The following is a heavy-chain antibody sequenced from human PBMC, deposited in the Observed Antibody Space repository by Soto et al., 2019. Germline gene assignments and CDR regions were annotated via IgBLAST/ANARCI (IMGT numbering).Heavy chain of an antibody. Sequence: QVQLQESGPGLVKPSETLSLTCTVSGGSISSYYWSWIRQPPGQGLELIGYIYYSGSTHYNPSLKSRVTISVDTSKNQFSLKLSSVTAADTAVYYCARRNLGIAAAALYYYDMDVWGKGTTVTVSS. CDR3: ARRNLGIAAAALYYYDMDV. J-gene: IGHJ6*03. V-gene: IGHV4-59*08. CDR2: IYYSGST. CDR1: GGSISSYY. D-gene: IGHD6-13*01.